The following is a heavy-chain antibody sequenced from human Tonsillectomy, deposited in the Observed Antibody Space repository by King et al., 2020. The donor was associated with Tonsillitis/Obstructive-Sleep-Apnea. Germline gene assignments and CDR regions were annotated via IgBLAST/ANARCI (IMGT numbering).Heavy chain of an antibody. V-gene: IGHV4-34*01. Sequence: VQLQQWGAGLLKPSETLSLTCAVYGGSFSGYYWSWIRQPPGKGLEWIGEINHSGSTNYNPSLKSRVTISVDTSKNQFSLKLSSVTAADTAVYYCARGEVLRYFDWIQTQGDAFDLWGQGTMVTVSS. CDR1: GGSFSGYY. D-gene: IGHD3-9*01. J-gene: IGHJ3*01. CDR2: INHSGST. CDR3: ARGEVLRYFDWIQTQGDAFDL.